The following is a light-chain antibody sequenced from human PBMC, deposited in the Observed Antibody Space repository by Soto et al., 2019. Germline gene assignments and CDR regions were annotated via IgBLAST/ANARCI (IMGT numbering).Light chain of an antibody. J-gene: IGLJ3*02. CDR1: NIGSKS. CDR3: AAWDDSLSVNWV. V-gene: IGLV3-21*02. Sequence: SYELTQPPSVSVAPGQTARITCGGDNIGSKSVHWYQQKPGQAPVLVVYNDRDRPSGIPERFSGSNSGNTASLAISGLRPEDEADYYCAAWDDSLSVNWVFGGRTKVTVL. CDR2: NDR.